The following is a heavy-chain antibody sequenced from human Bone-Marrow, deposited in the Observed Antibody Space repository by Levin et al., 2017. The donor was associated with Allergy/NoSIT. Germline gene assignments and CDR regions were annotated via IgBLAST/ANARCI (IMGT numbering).Heavy chain of an antibody. J-gene: IGHJ2*01. D-gene: IGHD5-24*01. CDR2: IIPIFGTA. CDR3: ARVNGYNSGEYFDL. V-gene: IGHV1-69*13. Sequence: SVKVSCKASGGTFSSYAISWVRQAPGQGLEWMGGIIPIFGTANYAQKFQGRVTITADESTSTAYMELSSLRSEDTAVYYCARVNGYNSGEYFDLWGRGTLVTVSS. CDR1: GGTFSSYA.